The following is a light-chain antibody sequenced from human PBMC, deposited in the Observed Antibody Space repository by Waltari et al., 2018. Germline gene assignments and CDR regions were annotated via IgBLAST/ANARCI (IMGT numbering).Light chain of an antibody. Sequence: EIVLTQSPATLSLSPGERATLSCRASQSVNEYLAWYQQIPGQAPRLLIYDASNRATGIPARFSGSGSGTDFTLTISSLEPEDFAIYYCQQRSNWPLTFGGGTKVEIK. CDR1: QSVNEY. V-gene: IGKV3-11*01. CDR2: DAS. CDR3: QQRSNWPLT. J-gene: IGKJ4*01.